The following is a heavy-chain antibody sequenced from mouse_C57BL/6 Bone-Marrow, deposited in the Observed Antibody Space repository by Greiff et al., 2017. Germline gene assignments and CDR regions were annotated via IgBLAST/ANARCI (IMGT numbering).Heavy chain of an antibody. CDR2: INPSSGYT. Sequence: VQVVESGAELAKPGASVKLSCKASGYTFTSYWMHWVKQRPGHGLEWIGYINPSSGYTKYNQKFKDKATLTADKSSSTAYMQRSSLTYEDSAVYYCARGVPQAMDYWGQGTSVTGSS. D-gene: IGHD3-2*02. V-gene: IGHV1-7*01. CDR3: ARGVPQAMDY. CDR1: GYTFTSYW. J-gene: IGHJ4*01.